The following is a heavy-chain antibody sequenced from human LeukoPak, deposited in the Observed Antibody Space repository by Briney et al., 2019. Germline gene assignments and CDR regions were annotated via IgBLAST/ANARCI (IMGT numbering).Heavy chain of an antibody. Sequence: ASVKVSCKASGYTFSDYAIHWVRQAPGQGLEWMGWVNPNTGGTSYAQKFQGRVTMTRDMSTSTVYMELSSLRSEDTAVYYCARDPSVGSSSGDYWGQGTLVTVSS. CDR1: GYTFSDYA. J-gene: IGHJ4*02. V-gene: IGHV1-2*02. CDR3: ARDPSVGSSSGDY. D-gene: IGHD6-6*01. CDR2: VNPNTGGT.